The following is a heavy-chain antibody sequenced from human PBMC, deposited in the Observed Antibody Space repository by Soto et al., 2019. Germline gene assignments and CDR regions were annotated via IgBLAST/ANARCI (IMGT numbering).Heavy chain of an antibody. D-gene: IGHD6-13*01. J-gene: IGHJ6*02. CDR2: ISSSGRTI. Sequence: GSLRLSCAASGFTFSDYYMNWIRRAPGKGLEWVSYISSSGRTIYYADSVKGRFTISRDNAKNSLYLQMNSLRAEDTAVYYCASEPGSSSWPRRGYYYYYGMDVWGQGTTVTVSS. CDR1: GFTFSDYY. V-gene: IGHV3-11*01. CDR3: ASEPGSSSWPRRGYYYYYGMDV.